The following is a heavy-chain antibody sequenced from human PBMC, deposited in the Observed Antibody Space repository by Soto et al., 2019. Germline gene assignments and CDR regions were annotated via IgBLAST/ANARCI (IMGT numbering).Heavy chain of an antibody. CDR3: ARAPQVLRYFDWLLQNQYYYYYYYMDV. CDR2: TYYRSKWYN. Sequence: PSQTLSLTCAISGDSVSSNSAAWNWIRQSPSRGLEWLGRTYYRSKWYNDYAVSVKSRITINPDTSKNQFSLQLNSVTPEDTAVYYCARAPQVLRYFDWLLQNQYYYYYYYMDVWGKGTTVTVSS. J-gene: IGHJ6*03. V-gene: IGHV6-1*01. CDR1: GDSVSSNSAA. D-gene: IGHD3-9*01.